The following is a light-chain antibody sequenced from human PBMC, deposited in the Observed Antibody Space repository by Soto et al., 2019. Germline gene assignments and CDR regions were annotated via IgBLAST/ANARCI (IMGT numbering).Light chain of an antibody. Sequence: QSALTQPPSASGSLGQSVTISCTGTSSDVGVYNYVSWYQQHPGKGPKLIIYDVTQRPSVVPDRFSGSKSGNTASLTVSGHQTEDEAYYYCSSSAVSNPYVFRTGTKLTVL. CDR2: DVT. CDR1: SSDVGVYNY. V-gene: IGLV2-8*01. J-gene: IGLJ1*01. CDR3: SSSAVSNPYV.